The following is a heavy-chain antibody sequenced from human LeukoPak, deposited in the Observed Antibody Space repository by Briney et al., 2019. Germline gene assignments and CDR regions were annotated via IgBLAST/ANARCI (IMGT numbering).Heavy chain of an antibody. CDR1: GGSISSYY. Sequence: SETLSLTCTVSGGSISSYYWSWIRQPPGKGLEWIGYIYYSRSTNYNPSLKSRVTISVDTSKNQFSLKLSSVTAADTAVYYCARDLGNMIHDAFDIWGQGTMVTVSS. V-gene: IGHV4-59*01. CDR3: ARDLGNMIHDAFDI. D-gene: IGHD3-16*01. CDR2: IYYSRST. J-gene: IGHJ3*02.